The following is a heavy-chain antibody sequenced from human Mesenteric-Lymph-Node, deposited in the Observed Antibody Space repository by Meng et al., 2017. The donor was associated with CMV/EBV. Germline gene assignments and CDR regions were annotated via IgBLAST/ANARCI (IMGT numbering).Heavy chain of an antibody. Sequence: GESLKISCAASGFTFEDYGMSWVRQAPGKGLEWVSYISSSGSTIYYADSVKGRFTISRDNAKNSLYLQMNSLRAEDTAVYYCARDNGGGFDYWGQGTLVTVSS. V-gene: IGHV3-48*03. J-gene: IGHJ4*02. CDR1: GFTFEDYG. CDR2: ISSSGSTI. D-gene: IGHD3-16*01. CDR3: ARDNGGGFDY.